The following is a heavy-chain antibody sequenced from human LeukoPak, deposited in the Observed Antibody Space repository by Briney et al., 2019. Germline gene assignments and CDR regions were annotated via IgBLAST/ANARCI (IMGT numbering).Heavy chain of an antibody. CDR3: ARARSIAVWFDP. CDR1: GGSISSGGYY. D-gene: IGHD6-6*01. CDR2: IYYSGST. J-gene: IGHJ5*02. V-gene: IGHV4-31*03. Sequence: PSQTLSLTCTVSGGSISSGGYYWSWIRQHPGKGLEWIGYIYYSGSTYYNPSLKSRVTISVDTSKNQFSLKLSSVTAADTAVCYCARARSIAVWFDPWGQGTLVTVSS.